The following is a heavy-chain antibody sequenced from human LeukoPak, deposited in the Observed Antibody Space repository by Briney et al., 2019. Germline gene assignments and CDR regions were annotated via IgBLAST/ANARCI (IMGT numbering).Heavy chain of an antibody. Sequence: GGSLRLSCAASGFTFSSYWMHGVRQVPGKGLVWVARINPGGSSITYADSVKGRFTISRDNAKNTLYLQMDSLRAEDTGVYYCARSNQADDYWGQGTLVTVSS. CDR1: GFTFSSYW. J-gene: IGHJ4*02. CDR2: INPGGSSI. V-gene: IGHV3-74*01. D-gene: IGHD1-14*01. CDR3: ARSNQADDY.